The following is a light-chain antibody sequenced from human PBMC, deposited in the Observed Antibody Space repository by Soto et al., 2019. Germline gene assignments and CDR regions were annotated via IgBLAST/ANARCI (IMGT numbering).Light chain of an antibody. CDR2: EVS. Sequence: ALTQPASVSGSPGQSITISCTGTTNDVGGYNYVSWYQQHPGNAPKLLIFEVSSRPSGVSNRLSGSKSGNTASLTISALEAEDEADYYCNSYTSSTSRPYVFGNGTKVTVL. J-gene: IGLJ1*01. CDR1: TNDVGGYNY. CDR3: NSYTSSTSRPYV. V-gene: IGLV2-14*01.